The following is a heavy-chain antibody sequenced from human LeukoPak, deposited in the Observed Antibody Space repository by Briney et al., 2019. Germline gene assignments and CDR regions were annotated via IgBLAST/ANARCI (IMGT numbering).Heavy chain of an antibody. Sequence: GGSLTLSCAASGFTFSSSAMIWVRHPPGKGLEWVSAISNNGGYTYYADSVQGRLTISRDNSKSTLCLQMNSLRAEDTAVYYYAKQLGYCSDGSCYFPYWGQGTLVTVSS. D-gene: IGHD2-15*01. CDR2: ISNNGGYT. CDR3: AKQLGYCSDGSCYFPY. CDR1: GFTFSSSA. V-gene: IGHV3-23*01. J-gene: IGHJ4*02.